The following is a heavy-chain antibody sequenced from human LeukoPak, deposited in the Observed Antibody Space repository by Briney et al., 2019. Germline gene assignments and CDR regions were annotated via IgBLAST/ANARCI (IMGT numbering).Heavy chain of an antibody. J-gene: IGHJ4*02. CDR2: IYTSGST. D-gene: IGHD3-10*01. CDR1: GGSISDYY. V-gene: IGHV4-4*07. CDR3: AVFYGSGSYSQDFDY. Sequence: PSETLSLTCTISGGSISDYYWSWIRQPASKGLEWIGRIYTSGSTNYNPSLKSRVTMSVDTSKNQFSLKLSSVTAADTAVYYCAVFYGSGSYSQDFDYWGQGTLVTVSS.